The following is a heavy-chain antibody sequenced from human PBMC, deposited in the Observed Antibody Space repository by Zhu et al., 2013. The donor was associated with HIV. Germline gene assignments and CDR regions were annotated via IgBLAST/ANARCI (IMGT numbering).Heavy chain of an antibody. V-gene: IGHV1-8*01. CDR2: VNPNSGNT. Sequence: QVQLVQSGAEVKKPGASVKVSCKASGYTFTSYDINWVRQATGQGLEWVGWVNPNSGNTGYAQKFQGRVTMTRNTSISTAYMELSSLRSEDTAVYYCATSPPAGDSSGYYSNWGQGTLVTVSS. J-gene: IGHJ4*02. CDR1: GYTFTSYD. D-gene: IGHD3-22*01. CDR3: ATSPPAGDSSGYYSN.